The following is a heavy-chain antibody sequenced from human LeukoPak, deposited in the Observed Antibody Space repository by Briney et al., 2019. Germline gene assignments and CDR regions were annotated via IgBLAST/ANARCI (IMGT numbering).Heavy chain of an antibody. D-gene: IGHD6-19*01. CDR3: AKGIYSSGWSYFDY. Sequence: GGSLRLSCAASGFTFSNSAMSWVRQAPGKGLEWVSTLSGSGITTYYADSVKGRFTISRDNSKNTLYLQMNSLRAEDTAVYYCAKGIYSSGWSYFDYWGQGTLVSVAS. V-gene: IGHV3-23*01. J-gene: IGHJ4*02. CDR1: GFTFSNSA. CDR2: LSGSGITT.